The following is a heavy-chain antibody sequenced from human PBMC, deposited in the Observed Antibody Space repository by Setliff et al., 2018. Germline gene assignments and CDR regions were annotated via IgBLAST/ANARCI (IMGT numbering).Heavy chain of an antibody. V-gene: IGHV1-69*13. D-gene: IGHD3-22*01. J-gene: IGHJ6*03. CDR1: GGTFSTYG. CDR3: AREEGYYYDSTDYYYCMDV. CDR2: IVPIFGTI. Sequence: SVKVSCKASGGTFSTYGITWVRQAPGQGLEWVGGIVPIFGTINYAQKFQGRVTITADESTSTVYMELSSLRSDDTALYYCAREEGYYYDSTDYYYCMDVWGKGTTVTVSS.